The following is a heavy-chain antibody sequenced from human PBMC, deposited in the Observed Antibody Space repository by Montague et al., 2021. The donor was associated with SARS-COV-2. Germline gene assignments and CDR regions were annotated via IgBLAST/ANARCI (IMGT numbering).Heavy chain of an antibody. CDR1: GFTFSSYA. V-gene: IGHV3-30-3*01. J-gene: IGHJ3*02. CDR3: ARSYSGSYHGAFDI. D-gene: IGHD1-26*01. CDR2: ISYDGSNK. Sequence: SLRLSCAASGFTFSSYAMHWVRQAPGKGLEWVAVISYDGSNKYYADSVKGRFTISGDNSKNTLYLQMNSLRAEDTAVYYCARSYSGSYHGAFDIWGQGTMVTVSS.